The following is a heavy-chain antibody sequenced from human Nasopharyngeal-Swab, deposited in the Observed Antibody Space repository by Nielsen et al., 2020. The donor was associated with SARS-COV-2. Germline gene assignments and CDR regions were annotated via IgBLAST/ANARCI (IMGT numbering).Heavy chain of an antibody. CDR2: IGTAGDT. Sequence: LKISCAASGFTFSSYDMHWVRQATGKGLEWVSAIGTAGDTYYPGSVKGRFTISRENAKNSLYLQMNSLRAEDTAVYYCARVSAYYDSSGHYDAFDIWGQGAMVIVSS. CDR3: ARVSAYYDSSGHYDAFDI. D-gene: IGHD3-22*01. V-gene: IGHV3-13*01. J-gene: IGHJ3*02. CDR1: GFTFSSYD.